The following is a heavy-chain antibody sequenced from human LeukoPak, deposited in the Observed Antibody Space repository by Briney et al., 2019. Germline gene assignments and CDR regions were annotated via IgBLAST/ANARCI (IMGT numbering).Heavy chain of an antibody. J-gene: IGHJ4*02. Sequence: AGGSLRLSCAASGFTFSSYGMHWVRQAPGKGLVWVAVIWYDGSNKYYADSVKGRFTISRDNSKNTLYLQMNSLRAEDTAVNYCAREAGFLEWLSPFDYWGQGTLVTVSS. V-gene: IGHV3-33*01. CDR2: IWYDGSNK. CDR3: AREAGFLEWLSPFDY. D-gene: IGHD3-3*01. CDR1: GFTFSSYG.